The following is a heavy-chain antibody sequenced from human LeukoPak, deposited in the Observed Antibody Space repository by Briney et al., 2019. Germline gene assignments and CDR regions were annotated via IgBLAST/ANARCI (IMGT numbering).Heavy chain of an antibody. V-gene: IGHV4-39*01. CDR3: ARQTYFGRASMDV. CDR1: GDSISSSSYY. Sequence: SETLSLTCTVSGDSISSSSYYWGWIGQRPGKGLEWIGSIDYSGSTYYNPSLKSRVTISVDTSKNQFSLTLRSVTAADTAVYFCARQTYFGRASMDVWGQGTTVTASS. J-gene: IGHJ6*02. CDR2: IDYSGST. D-gene: IGHD3-9*01.